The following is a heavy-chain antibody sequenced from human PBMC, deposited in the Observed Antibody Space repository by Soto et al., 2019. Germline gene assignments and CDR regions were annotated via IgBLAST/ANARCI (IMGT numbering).Heavy chain of an antibody. CDR3: ARPKYYGSGSYLGYYGMDV. CDR2: IYPGDSDT. CDR1: GYSFTSYW. D-gene: IGHD3-10*01. Sequence: EVQLVQSGAEVKKPGESLQISCKGSGYSFTSYWIGWVRQMPGKGLEWMGIIYPGDSDTRYSPSFQGQVTISADKSISTAYLQWGSLEASDTAMYYCARPKYYGSGSYLGYYGMDVWGQGTTVTVSS. V-gene: IGHV5-51*01. J-gene: IGHJ6*02.